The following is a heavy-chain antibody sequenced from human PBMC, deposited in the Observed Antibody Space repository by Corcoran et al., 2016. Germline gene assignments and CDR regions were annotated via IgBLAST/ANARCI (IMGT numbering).Heavy chain of an antibody. Sequence: QVQLQESGPGLVKPSETLSLTCTVSGGSISSYYWSWIRQPPGKGLEWIGYIYYSGSTNYNPSLKSRVTISVDTSKNQFSLKLSSVTAADTAVYYCARGGTPLGMDVWGQGTTVTVSS. V-gene: IGHV4-59*01. CDR1: GGSISSYY. D-gene: IGHD1-1*01. J-gene: IGHJ6*02. CDR3: ARGGTPLGMDV. CDR2: IYYSGST.